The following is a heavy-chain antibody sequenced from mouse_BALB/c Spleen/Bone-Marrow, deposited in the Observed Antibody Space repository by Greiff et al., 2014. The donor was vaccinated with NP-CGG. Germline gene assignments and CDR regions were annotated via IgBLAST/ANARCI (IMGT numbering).Heavy chain of an antibody. J-gene: IGHJ2*01. CDR2: IYYSGTI. V-gene: IGHV3-5*02. D-gene: IGHD2-1*01. CDR1: GISITTGNYR. Sequence: EVQLQQSGPGLVKPSQTVSLTCTVTGISITTGNYRWSWIRQFPGNRLEWIGYIYYSGTITYNPSLTSRTTITRDTSKNQFFLEMNSLTAEDTATYYCARYGNYFDYWGQGTTLTVSS. CDR3: ARYGNYFDY.